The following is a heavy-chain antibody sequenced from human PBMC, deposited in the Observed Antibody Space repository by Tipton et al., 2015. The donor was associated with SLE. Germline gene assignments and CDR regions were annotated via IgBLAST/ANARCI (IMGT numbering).Heavy chain of an antibody. CDR2: IYTSGST. Sequence: TLSLTCTVSGGSISSGGYYWSWIRQPPGKGLEWIGYIYTSGSTNYNPSLKSRVTISVDTSKNQFSLKLSSVTAADTAVYYCARHAEQLAPPLVAFDYWGQGTLVTVSS. CDR1: GGSISSGGYY. D-gene: IGHD6-13*01. V-gene: IGHV4-61*09. CDR3: ARHAEQLAPPLVAFDY. J-gene: IGHJ4*02.